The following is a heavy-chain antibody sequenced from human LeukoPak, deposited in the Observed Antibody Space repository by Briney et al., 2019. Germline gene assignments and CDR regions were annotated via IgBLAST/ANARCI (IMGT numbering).Heavy chain of an antibody. J-gene: IGHJ6*03. CDR1: GGSISSYY. CDR2: IHYGGGT. Sequence: SETLSLTCTVSGGSISSYYWSWIRQPPGKGLEWIGYIHYGGGTHYNPSLKSRVTISVDTSKNQVSLKLRSVTAADTAVYYCARTTEGYAGGPGYSYYYYMDVWGKGTTVTISS. D-gene: IGHD5-12*01. CDR3: ARTTEGYAGGPGYSYYYYMDV. V-gene: IGHV4-59*01.